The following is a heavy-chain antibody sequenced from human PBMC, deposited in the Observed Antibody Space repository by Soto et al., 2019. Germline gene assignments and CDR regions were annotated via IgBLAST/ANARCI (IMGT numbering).Heavy chain of an antibody. CDR1: GYTFTGYY. J-gene: IGHJ4*02. Sequence: ASVKVSCKASGYTFTGYYMHWVRQAPGQGLEWMGWINPNSGGTNYAQKFQGRVTMTRDTSISTAYMELSRPRSDDTAVYYCAGELRYYYDSSGYYYGSYWGQGTLVTVSS. CDR2: INPNSGGT. V-gene: IGHV1-2*02. CDR3: AGELRYYYDSSGYYYGSY. D-gene: IGHD3-22*01.